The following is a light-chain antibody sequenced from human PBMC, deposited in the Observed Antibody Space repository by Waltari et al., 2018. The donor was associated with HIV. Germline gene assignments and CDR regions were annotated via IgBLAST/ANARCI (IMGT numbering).Light chain of an antibody. V-gene: IGLV1-40*01. Sequence: QSVLTQPPSVSGAPGQRVTVSCTGSSSNIGAGYDVHWYQPFPGTAPKVLTYGNTYRPSGVPDRFSGSKSGSSASLLITGLQAEDDADYYCQSYDISLSGWVFGGGTKLTVL. CDR3: QSYDISLSGWV. J-gene: IGLJ3*02. CDR2: GNT. CDR1: SSNIGAGYD.